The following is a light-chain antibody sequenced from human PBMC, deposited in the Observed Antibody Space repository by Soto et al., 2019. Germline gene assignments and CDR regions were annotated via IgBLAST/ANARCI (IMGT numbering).Light chain of an antibody. V-gene: IGKV3-20*01. J-gene: IGKJ1*01. CDR2: GAS. Sequence: EIVLTRSPGPLSLSPGIRATLSCRASQSISSSYLAWYQQRPGQAPRLLIYGASSRATVIPDRFSGSGSGTEFTLTISRLEPEDFAVYYCQQYGSSSWTFGQGTKV. CDR1: QSISSSY. CDR3: QQYGSSSWT.